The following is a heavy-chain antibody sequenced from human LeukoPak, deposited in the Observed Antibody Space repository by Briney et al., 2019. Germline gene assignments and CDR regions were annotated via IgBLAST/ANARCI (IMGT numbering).Heavy chain of an antibody. CDR2: IYTSGST. CDR3: ARDTFSSGRYFDY. CDR1: GGSISSGSYY. V-gene: IGHV4-61*02. Sequence: SQTLSLTCTVSGGSISSGSYYWSWIRQPAGKGLEWIGRIYTSGSTNYNPSLKSRVTISVDTSKNQFSLKLSSVTAADTAVYYCARDTFSSGRYFDYWGQGTLVTVSP. D-gene: IGHD6-6*01. J-gene: IGHJ4*02.